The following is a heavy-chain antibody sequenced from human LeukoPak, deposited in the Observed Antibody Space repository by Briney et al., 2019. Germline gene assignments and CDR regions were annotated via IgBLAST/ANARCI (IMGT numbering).Heavy chain of an antibody. CDR3: AREAGASSFRPLDC. J-gene: IGHJ4*02. Sequence: SETLSLTCTVSGGSISNYYWSWIRQPAGKGLEWIGRISNSGSTNYNLVHKSRVTMSVDTSKNQFSVRLSSVTAAHTAMYYCAREAGASSFRPLDCWGQGVLVSVSS. CDR1: GGSISNYY. V-gene: IGHV4-4*07. D-gene: IGHD1-26*01. CDR2: ISNSGST.